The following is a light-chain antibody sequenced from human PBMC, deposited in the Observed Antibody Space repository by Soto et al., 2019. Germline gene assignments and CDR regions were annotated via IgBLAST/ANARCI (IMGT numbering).Light chain of an antibody. Sequence: LTLSPGPLSLSPGESATLSCGTSQAVSNIYLAWYQQKPAPAPRLLISGIFNRPPGIPGRFSGSGSGIDFTLTISSLEPEDFAVYYCQHYGSSHNFGQGTRLEIK. CDR2: GIF. J-gene: IGKJ5*01. V-gene: IGKV3-20*01. CDR1: QAVSNIY. CDR3: QHYGSSHN.